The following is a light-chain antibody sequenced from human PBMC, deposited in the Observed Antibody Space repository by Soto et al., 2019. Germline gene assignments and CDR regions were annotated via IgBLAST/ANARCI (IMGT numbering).Light chain of an antibody. J-gene: IGKJ5*01. CDR3: QQSDSFPIT. CDR1: QSIGSW. V-gene: IGKV1-12*01. Sequence: DIQMTQSPSSVSASVGDRVTITCRASQSIGSWLAWYLQKPGTVPKLLIYASSNLQDGVPSRFSGSGVGTEFTLTITSLQPEDFGTYYCQQSDSFPITFGQGTRLDVK. CDR2: ASS.